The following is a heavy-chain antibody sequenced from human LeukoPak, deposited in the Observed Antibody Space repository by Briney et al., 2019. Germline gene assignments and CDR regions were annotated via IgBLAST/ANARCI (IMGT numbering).Heavy chain of an antibody. Sequence: SETLSLTCTVSGGSISSGGYYWSWIRQPPGKGLEWIGYIYHSGSTYYNPSLKSRVTISVDRSKNQFSLKLSSVTAADTAVYYCARDLGYCSSTSCRSDYWGQGTLVTVSS. D-gene: IGHD2-2*01. CDR3: ARDLGYCSSTSCRSDY. J-gene: IGHJ4*02. V-gene: IGHV4-30-2*01. CDR2: IYHSGST. CDR1: GGSISSGGYY.